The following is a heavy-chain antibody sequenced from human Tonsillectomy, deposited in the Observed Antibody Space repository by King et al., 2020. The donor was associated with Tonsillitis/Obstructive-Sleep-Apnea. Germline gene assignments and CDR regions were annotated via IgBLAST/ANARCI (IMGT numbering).Heavy chain of an antibody. CDR1: GYTFKSYG. CDR3: ARGDNYDSSGYPYRLDN. J-gene: IGHJ4*02. V-gene: IGHV1-18*01. D-gene: IGHD3-22*01. Sequence: GQLVQSGAEVKKPGASVKVSCKASGYTFKSYGISWVRQAPGQGLEWMGWISIYYGSTKYAQKVQGRVVMTTDTSTSTAYMELRSLRSDDTAVYYCARGDNYDSSGYPYRLDNWGQGTLVTVSS. CDR2: ISIYYGST.